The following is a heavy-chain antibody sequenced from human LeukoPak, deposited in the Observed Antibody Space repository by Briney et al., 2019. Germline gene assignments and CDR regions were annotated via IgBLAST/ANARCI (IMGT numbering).Heavy chain of an antibody. CDR1: GFTFGDYA. CDR3: ARRGWAAMSTTRYFDY. Sequence: GGSLRLSCTASGFTFGDYAISWVRQAPGKGLEWVASIDQDESTIRYVDSVRGRFTISRDNIKNSLFLQMNSLRVEDTAFYYCARRGWAAMSTTRYFDYWGQGTLVTVSS. J-gene: IGHJ4*02. V-gene: IGHV3-7*01. D-gene: IGHD5-18*01. CDR2: IDQDESTI.